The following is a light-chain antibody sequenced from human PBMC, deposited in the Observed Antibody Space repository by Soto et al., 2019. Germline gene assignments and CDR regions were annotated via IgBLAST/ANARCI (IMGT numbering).Light chain of an antibody. J-gene: IGKJ4*01. CDR3: EQYDKSIT. V-gene: IGKV3-20*01. CDR2: GAS. Sequence: EIVMTQSPATLSVSPGERATLSCRASQSVSSSYLAWYQQKPGQAPRLLIYGASSRATGIPDRFSGSGSGTDFTLTINRLEPEDFAVYYCEQYDKSITFGGGTKVDIK. CDR1: QSVSSSY.